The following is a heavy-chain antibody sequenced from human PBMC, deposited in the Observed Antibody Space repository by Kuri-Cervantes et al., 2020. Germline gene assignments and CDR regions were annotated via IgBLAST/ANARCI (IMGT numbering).Heavy chain of an antibody. CDR3: AKVDAGSYYNKYFQH. J-gene: IGHJ1*01. CDR1: GFSFSSYW. Sequence: LSLTCAASGFSFSSYWMSWVRQAPGKGLEWVANIKVDGSEKYYVDSVKGRFTISRDNAKNSLYLHMNSQRAEDTALYYCAKVDAGSYYNKYFQHWGQGTLVTVSS. D-gene: IGHD1-26*01. V-gene: IGHV3-7*03. CDR2: IKVDGSEK.